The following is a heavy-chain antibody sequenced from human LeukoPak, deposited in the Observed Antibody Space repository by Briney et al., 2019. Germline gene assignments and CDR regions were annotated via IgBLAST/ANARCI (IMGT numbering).Heavy chain of an antibody. CDR1: GFTFSSYA. J-gene: IGHJ5*02. Sequence: GGSLRLSCAASGFTFSSYAMSWVRQAPGKGLEWVSAISGSGGSTYYADSVRGRFTISRDNSKNTLYLQMNSLRAEDTAVYYCAKPNYCSSTSCYRAILGFDPWGQGTLVTVSS. CDR2: ISGSGGST. D-gene: IGHD2-2*01. V-gene: IGHV3-23*01. CDR3: AKPNYCSSTSCYRAILGFDP.